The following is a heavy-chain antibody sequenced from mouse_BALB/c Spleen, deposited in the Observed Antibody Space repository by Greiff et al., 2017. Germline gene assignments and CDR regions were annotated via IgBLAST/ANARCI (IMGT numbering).Heavy chain of an antibody. CDR3: ARSPFDY. J-gene: IGHJ2*01. CDR2: ISSGGGNT. CDR1: GFTFSSYT. V-gene: IGHV5-9*03. Sequence: EVKVEESGGGLVKPGGSLKLSCAASGFTFSSYTMSWVRQTPEKRLEWVATISSGGGNTYYPDSVKGRFTISRDNAKNNLYLQMSSLRSEDTALYYCARSPFDYWGQGTTLTVSS.